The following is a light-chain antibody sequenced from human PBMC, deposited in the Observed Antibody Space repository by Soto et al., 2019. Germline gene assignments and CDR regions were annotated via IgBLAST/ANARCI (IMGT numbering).Light chain of an antibody. CDR3: QQRSNWPRSIT. Sequence: EIVLTQSPATLSLSPGERATLSCRASQSVSRYLAWYQQKPGQAPRFLIYDASNRATGIPARFSGSGSGTDFTLTISSLEPEDFAVYYCQQRSNWPRSITFGQGTRLEIK. CDR1: QSVSRY. CDR2: DAS. V-gene: IGKV3-11*01. J-gene: IGKJ5*01.